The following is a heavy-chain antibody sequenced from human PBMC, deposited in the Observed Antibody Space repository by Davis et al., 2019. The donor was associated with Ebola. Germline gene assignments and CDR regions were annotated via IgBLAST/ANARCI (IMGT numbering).Heavy chain of an antibody. V-gene: IGHV3-21*01. CDR1: GFVYGAYT. Sequence: PGGSLRLSCAASGFVYGAYTMNWVRQAPGKGLEWVASLTSSSRYIYHADSVKGRFTISRDNAKNSAYLQMNSLRSEDTAVYYCARDDGHGGMDVWGQGTTVTVSS. J-gene: IGHJ6*02. CDR3: ARDDGHGGMDV. CDR2: LTSSSRYI.